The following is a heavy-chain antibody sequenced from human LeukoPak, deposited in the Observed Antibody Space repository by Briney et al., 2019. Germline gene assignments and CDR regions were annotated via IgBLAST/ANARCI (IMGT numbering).Heavy chain of an antibody. CDR3: AKESGYDVDLEY. Sequence: GGSLRLSCAGSGFTFSTYWMHWVRQAPGGGLVWVSGINTDGSTTGYADSVKGRFTISRDNAKNTVYLQMSSLRVEDTAVYYCAKESGYDVDLEYWGQGALVTVSS. J-gene: IGHJ4*02. CDR1: GFTFSTYW. CDR2: INTDGSTT. D-gene: IGHD5-12*01. V-gene: IGHV3-74*01.